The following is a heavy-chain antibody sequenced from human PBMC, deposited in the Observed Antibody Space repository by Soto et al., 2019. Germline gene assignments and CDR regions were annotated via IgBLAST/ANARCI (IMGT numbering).Heavy chain of an antibody. J-gene: IGHJ3*02. D-gene: IGHD3-9*01. Sequence: QVQLVQSGAEVKKPGASVKVSCKASGYTFTSYGISWVRQAPGQGLEWMGWISAYNGNTNYAQKLHGRVTMTTDTPTSTAHMELRSLRTDDTAVYYCAKEPENYDILTGYLDIWGQGTMVTVSS. V-gene: IGHV1-18*01. CDR3: AKEPENYDILTGYLDI. CDR1: GYTFTSYG. CDR2: ISAYNGNT.